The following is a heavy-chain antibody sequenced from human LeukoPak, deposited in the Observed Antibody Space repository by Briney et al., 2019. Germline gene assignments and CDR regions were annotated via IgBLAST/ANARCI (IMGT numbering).Heavy chain of an antibody. Sequence: GGSLRFSCAASGFTFSSYWMNWVRQAPGKGPEWVANIKPDGSDESYVDSVKGRFTISRDNATNSLYLQMNSLRAEDTAVYYCARENFQYWAQGTLVTVSS. J-gene: IGHJ4*02. CDR3: ARENFQY. CDR2: IKPDGSDE. CDR1: GFTFSSYW. V-gene: IGHV3-7*04.